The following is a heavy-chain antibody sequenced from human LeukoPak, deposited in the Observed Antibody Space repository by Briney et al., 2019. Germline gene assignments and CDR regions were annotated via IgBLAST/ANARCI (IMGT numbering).Heavy chain of an antibody. CDR2: INPSGGST. V-gene: IGHV1-46*01. D-gene: IGHD4-17*01. Sequence: ASVKVSCKASGYTFTGYYMHWVRQAPGQGLEWMGIINPSGGSTSYAQKFQGRVTMTRDMSTSTVYMELSSLRSEDTAVYYCARGAYGDYGDSNWFDPWGQGTLVTVSS. CDR1: GYTFTGYY. J-gene: IGHJ5*02. CDR3: ARGAYGDYGDSNWFDP.